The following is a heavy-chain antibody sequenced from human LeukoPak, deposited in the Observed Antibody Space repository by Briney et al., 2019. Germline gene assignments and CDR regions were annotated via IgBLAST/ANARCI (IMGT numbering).Heavy chain of an antibody. V-gene: IGHV4-59*11. J-gene: IGHJ6*03. CDR1: GGSISSHY. CDR3: ARGRRSSWAIGYYYYYYMDV. CDR2: IYYSGST. D-gene: IGHD6-13*01. Sequence: SQTLSLTCTVSGGSISSHYWSWIRQPPGKGLEWIGYIYYSGSTNYNPSLKSRVTISVDTSKNQFSLKLSSVTAADTAVYYCARGRRSSWAIGYYYYYYMDVWGKGTTVTVSS.